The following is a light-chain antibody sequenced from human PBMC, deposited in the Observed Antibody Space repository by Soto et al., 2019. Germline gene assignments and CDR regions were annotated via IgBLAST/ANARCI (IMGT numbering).Light chain of an antibody. CDR3: HSYDSSLNGYV. V-gene: IGLV1-40*01. CDR2: STN. Sequence: QSVLTQPPSVSGAPGQRVTISCTGSSSNIGAGYDVHWYQQVPETAPSLLIYSTNNRPSGVPERFSGSRAGTSASLAITGLQAEDEAAYYCHSYDSSLNGYVFGTGTKLTVL. CDR1: SSNIGAGYD. J-gene: IGLJ1*01.